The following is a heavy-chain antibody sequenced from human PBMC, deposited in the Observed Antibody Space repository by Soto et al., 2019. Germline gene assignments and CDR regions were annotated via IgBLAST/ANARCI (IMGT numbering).Heavy chain of an antibody. CDR3: ARDPASYYYGSGSYYNYWYFDL. CDR2: INSDGSST. Sequence: EVQLVESGGGLVQPGGSLRLSCAAPGFTFSSYWMHWVRQAPGKGLVWVSRINSDGSSTSYADSVKGRFTISRDNAKNTLYLQMNSLRAEDTAVYYCARDPASYYYGSGSYYNYWYFDLWGRGTLVTVSS. J-gene: IGHJ2*01. D-gene: IGHD3-10*01. V-gene: IGHV3-74*01. CDR1: GFTFSSYW.